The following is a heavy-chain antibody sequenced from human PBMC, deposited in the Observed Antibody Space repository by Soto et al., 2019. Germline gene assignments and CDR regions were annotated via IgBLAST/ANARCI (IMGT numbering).Heavy chain of an antibody. Sequence: EVQLVESGGGLVQPGGSLRLSCAASGFTFRTYWLSWVRQVPGKGLEWVANINLDGSEKNYVDSVKGRFTISRDNARNSLYLEMSSLRAEDTALYYCARDGSTSGYSYDYHGMDVWVQGTTVTVSS. CDR1: GFTFRTYW. V-gene: IGHV3-7*05. J-gene: IGHJ6*02. CDR3: ARDGSTSGYSYDYHGMDV. CDR2: INLDGSEK. D-gene: IGHD5-18*01.